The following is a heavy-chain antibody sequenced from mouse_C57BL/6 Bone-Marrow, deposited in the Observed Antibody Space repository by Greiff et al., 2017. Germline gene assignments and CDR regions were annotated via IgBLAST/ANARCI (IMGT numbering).Heavy chain of an antibody. CDR3: ARGGLLYFFDY. CDR1: GYTFTSYG. V-gene: IGHV1-81*01. CDR2: IYPRSGNT. J-gene: IGHJ2*01. D-gene: IGHD2-1*01. Sequence: QVQLQQSGAELARPGASVKLSCKASGYTFTSYGISWVKQRTGQGLEWIGEIYPRSGNTYYNEKFKGKATLTADKSSSTAYMELRSLTSEDSSVYFCARGGLLYFFDYWGQGTTLTVSS.